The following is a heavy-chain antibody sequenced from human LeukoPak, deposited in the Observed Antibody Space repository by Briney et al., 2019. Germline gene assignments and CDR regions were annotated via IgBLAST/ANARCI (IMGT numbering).Heavy chain of an antibody. CDR2: IYSSGNT. CDR1: GRSINSFY. CDR3: ARDYGGKVDY. V-gene: IGHV4-59*01. D-gene: IGHD4-23*01. J-gene: IGHJ4*02. Sequence: SETLSLTCTVSGRSINSFYWSWIRQPPGKGLEWIGYIYSSGNTNYNPSLKSRVTISVDTSRNQFSLRLSSVTAADTAVYYCARDYGGKVDYWGKGNLVTVSS.